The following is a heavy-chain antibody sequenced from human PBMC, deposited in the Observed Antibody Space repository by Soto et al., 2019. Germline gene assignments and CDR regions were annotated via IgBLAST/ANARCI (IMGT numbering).Heavy chain of an antibody. CDR2: IYYSGST. CDR3: ARDRQQLENNWFDP. D-gene: IGHD6-13*01. V-gene: IGHV4-30-4*01. Sequence: SSETLSLTCTVSGGSISSGDYYWSWIRQPPGKGLEWIGYIYYSGSTYYNPSLKSRVTISVDTSKNQFSLKLSSVTAADTAVYYCARDRQQLENNWFDPWGQGTLVTVSS. J-gene: IGHJ5*02. CDR1: GGSISSGDYY.